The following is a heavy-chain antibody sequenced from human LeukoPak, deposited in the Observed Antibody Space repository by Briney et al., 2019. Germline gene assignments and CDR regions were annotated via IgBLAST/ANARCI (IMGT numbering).Heavy chain of an antibody. V-gene: IGHV4-34*01. CDR1: GGSFSGYY. D-gene: IGHD3-3*01. CDR2: INHSGST. CDR3: ARGWVTRGRYDFWSGYPYYFDY. J-gene: IGHJ4*02. Sequence: SETLSLTCAVYGGSFSGYYWSWIRQPPGKGLEWIGEINHSGSTNYNPSLKSRVTISVDTSKNQFSLKLSSVTAADTAVYYCARGWVTRGRYDFWSGYPYYFDYWRQGTLVTVSS.